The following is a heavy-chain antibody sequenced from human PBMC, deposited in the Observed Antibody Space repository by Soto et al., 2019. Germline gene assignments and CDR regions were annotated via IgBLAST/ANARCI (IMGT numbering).Heavy chain of an antibody. Sequence: GSLRLSCAASGFTFSSYAMSWVRQAPGKGLEWVSAISGSGGSTYYADSVKGRFTISRDNSKNTLYLQMNSLRAEDTAVYYCAKGITFGGVIVIPIDYWGQGTLVTVSS. V-gene: IGHV3-23*01. J-gene: IGHJ4*02. CDR1: GFTFSSYA. CDR2: ISGSGGST. D-gene: IGHD3-16*02. CDR3: AKGITFGGVIVIPIDY.